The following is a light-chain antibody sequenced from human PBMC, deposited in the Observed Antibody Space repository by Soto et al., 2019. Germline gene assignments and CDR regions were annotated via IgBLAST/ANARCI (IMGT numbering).Light chain of an antibody. CDR2: LEGSGSY. Sequence: QPVLTQSSSASASLGSSVKLTCTLSSGHSSYIIAWHQQQPGKAPRYLMKLEGSGSYNKGSGVPDRFSGSSSGADRYLTIANLPFEDEADYYCETWEGNTQVVGTGTKLTVL. V-gene: IGLV4-60*02. J-gene: IGLJ1*01. CDR1: SGHSSYI. CDR3: ETWEGNTQV.